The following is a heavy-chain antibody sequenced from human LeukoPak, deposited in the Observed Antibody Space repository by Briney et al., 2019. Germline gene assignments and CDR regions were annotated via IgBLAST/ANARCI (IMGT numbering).Heavy chain of an antibody. D-gene: IGHD5-12*01. V-gene: IGHV1-18*01. CDR2: ISGYNGNT. J-gene: IGHJ4*02. Sequence: ASVKVSCKASGYTFSSYGIAWWRHAPGQGLELMGWISGYNGNTNYAQKLQGRVSMTTDTSTTTAYMELRSLTSDDTALYYCARSSLGTITAGPFDYWGQGTLVTVSS. CDR3: ARSSLGTITAGPFDY. CDR1: GYTFSSYG.